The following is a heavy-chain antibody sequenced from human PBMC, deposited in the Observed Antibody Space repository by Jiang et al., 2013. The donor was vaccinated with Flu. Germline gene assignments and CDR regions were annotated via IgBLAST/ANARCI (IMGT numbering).Heavy chain of an antibody. D-gene: IGHD6-19*01. CDR3: ARGSVAVAAY. J-gene: IGHJ4*02. Sequence: LKSRVTISVDTSKNQFSLKLSSVTAADTAVYYCARGSVAVAAYWGQGTLVTVSS. V-gene: IGHV4-34*01.